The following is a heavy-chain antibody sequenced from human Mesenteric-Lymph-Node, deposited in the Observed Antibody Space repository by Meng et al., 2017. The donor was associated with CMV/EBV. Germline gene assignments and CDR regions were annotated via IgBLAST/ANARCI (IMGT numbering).Heavy chain of an antibody. CDR2: IYWDDDK. D-gene: IGHD3-16*01. CDR1: FSLSISGVG. CDR3: AHRPSRRGEIYYFDY. J-gene: IGHJ4*02. Sequence: FSLSISGVGVGWIRQPPGKALEWLALIYWDDDKRYSPSLKSRLTITKDTSKNQVVLTMTNMDPVDTATYYCAHRPSRRGEIYYFDYWGQGTLVTVSS. V-gene: IGHV2-5*02.